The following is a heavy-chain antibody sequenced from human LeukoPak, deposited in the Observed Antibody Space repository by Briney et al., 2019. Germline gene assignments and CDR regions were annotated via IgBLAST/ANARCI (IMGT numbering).Heavy chain of an antibody. CDR2: IKPDGSGK. CDR1: GFTFSNYW. Sequence: PGGSLRLSCSASGFTFSNYWMSWVRQAPEKGLEWVANIKPDGSGKNYVDSVKGRFTISRDNAKNSLFLQMNSLRADDTAVYYCARESYYYDSSGYYSPAGFDYWGQGTLVTVSS. CDR3: ARESYYYDSSGYYSPAGFDY. V-gene: IGHV3-7*01. J-gene: IGHJ4*02. D-gene: IGHD3-22*01.